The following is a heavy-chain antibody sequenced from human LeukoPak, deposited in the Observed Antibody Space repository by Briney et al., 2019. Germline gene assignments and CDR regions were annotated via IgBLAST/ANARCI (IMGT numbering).Heavy chain of an antibody. CDR1: GFTFEDFG. CDR2: INWNGVKT. J-gene: IGHJ3*02. V-gene: IGHV3-20*01. Sequence: RTGGSLGLSCAASGFTFEDFGMTWVRQVPGKGLEWVSGINWNGVKTHYADSVKGRFTISRDNAKNALYLEMNSLRVDDTALYHCARDSGIWFGTRDAFDIWGQGTMVTVSS. CDR3: ARDSGIWFGTRDAFDI. D-gene: IGHD3-10*01.